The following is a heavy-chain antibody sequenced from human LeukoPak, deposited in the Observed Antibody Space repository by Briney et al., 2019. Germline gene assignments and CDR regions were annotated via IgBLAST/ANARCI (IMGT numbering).Heavy chain of an antibody. CDR3: ARGWSWGRFYY. V-gene: IGHV4-59*01. Sequence: SETLSLTCTVSGGSISSYYWSWIRQPPGKGLEWIGYIYYSGSTNYNPSLKSRVTISVDTSKNQFSLKLSSVTAADTAVYYCARGWSWGRFYYWGQGTLVTVSS. D-gene: IGHD7-27*01. CDR1: GGSISSYY. CDR2: IYYSGST. J-gene: IGHJ4*02.